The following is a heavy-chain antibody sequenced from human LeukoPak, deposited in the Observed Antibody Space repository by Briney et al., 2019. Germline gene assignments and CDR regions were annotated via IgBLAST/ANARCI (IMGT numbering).Heavy chain of an antibody. CDR3: ARDLGWRHYYYYGMDV. CDR1: GYTFTSYY. CDR2: INPSGGST. D-gene: IGHD2-15*01. J-gene: IGHJ6*02. Sequence: ASVKVSCKASGYTFTSYYMHWVRQAPGQGLEWMGIINPSGGSTSYAQRFQGRVTMTRDTSTSTAYMELRSLRSDDMAVYYCARDLGWRHYYYYGMDVWGQGTTVTVSS. V-gene: IGHV1-46*01.